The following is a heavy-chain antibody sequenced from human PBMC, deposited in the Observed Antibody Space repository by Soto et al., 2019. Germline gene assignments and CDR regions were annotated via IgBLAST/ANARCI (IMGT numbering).Heavy chain of an antibody. Sequence: GGSLRLSCAASGFTFSSYAMHWVRQAPGKGLEWVAVISYDGSNKYYADSVKGRFTISRDNSKNTLYLQMNSLRAEDTAVYYCARDRLDIVVVPAASLQHWGQGTLVTVSS. V-gene: IGHV3-30-3*01. CDR3: ARDRLDIVVVPAASLQH. D-gene: IGHD2-2*01. CDR1: GFTFSSYA. J-gene: IGHJ1*01. CDR2: ISYDGSNK.